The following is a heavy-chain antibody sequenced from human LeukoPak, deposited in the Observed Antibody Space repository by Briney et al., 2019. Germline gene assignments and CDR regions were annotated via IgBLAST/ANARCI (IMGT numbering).Heavy chain of an antibody. CDR3: ASISMAAISPHGDAFDI. D-gene: IGHD2-2*01. CDR2: MNPNSGGT. J-gene: IGHJ3*02. Sequence: GASVKVSCKASGSTLGTYDINWVRQATGQGLEWMGWMNPNSGGTNYAQKSQGRVTMTRDTSISTAYMELSRLRSDDTAVYYCASISMAAISPHGDAFDIWGQGTMVTVSS. V-gene: IGHV1-2*02. CDR1: GSTLGTYD.